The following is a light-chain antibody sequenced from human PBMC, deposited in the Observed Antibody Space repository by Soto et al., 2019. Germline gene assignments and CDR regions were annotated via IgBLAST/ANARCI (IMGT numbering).Light chain of an antibody. J-gene: IGKJ1*01. CDR2: AAS. V-gene: IGKV3-15*01. CDR1: QSVSSN. CDR3: QQYNNWPRT. Sequence: EIVITQSPNTLSVSPGERATLSCRASQSVSSNLAWYQQKPGQAPRLLIYAASTRATGIPARFSGSGSGTEFALTITSLQSEDFAVYYCQQYNNWPRTSGQGTKVDIK.